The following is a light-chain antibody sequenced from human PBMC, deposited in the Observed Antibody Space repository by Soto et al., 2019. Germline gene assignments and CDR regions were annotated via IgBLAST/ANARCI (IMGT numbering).Light chain of an antibody. J-gene: IGLJ2*01. CDR2: EVS. CDR1: SSDIGNYDF. V-gene: IGLV2-14*01. CDR3: SSYTTSTSFIL. Sequence: QSVLTQPASVSGSPGQSITISCTGTSSDIGNYDFVSWYQQVPGTAPKAMIYEVSSRPSGVSNRFSGSKSCNTASLTISGLQAEDEAYYYCSSYTTSTSFILFGGGTKLTVL.